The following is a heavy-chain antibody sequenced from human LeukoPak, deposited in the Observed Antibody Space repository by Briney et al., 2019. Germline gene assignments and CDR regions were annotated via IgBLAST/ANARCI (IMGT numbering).Heavy chain of an antibody. CDR2: INSDGGGA. CDR1: GITLGNNW. CDR3: VRDVPHNWFDT. J-gene: IGHJ5*02. V-gene: IGHV3-74*01. Sequence: GGSLRLSCAASGITLGNNWMHWVRQGPGKGLVWISRINSDGGGAIYADSVKGRFTVSRDNAKNTLYLQMNSLRAEDTAVYYCVRDVPHNWFDTWGQGTLVTVSS.